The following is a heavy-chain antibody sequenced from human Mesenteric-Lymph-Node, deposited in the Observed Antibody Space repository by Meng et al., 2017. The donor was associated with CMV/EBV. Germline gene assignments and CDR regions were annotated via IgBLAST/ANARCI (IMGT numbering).Heavy chain of an antibody. CDR2: IFYSGST. Sequence: SEILSLTSTVSGGSISSYYWSWTRQPPGKGLEWIGYIFYSGSTNYNPSLKSRVTISGDTSKNQFSLKLRSVTAADTAVYYCASSYDTSGLDAFDIWGQGTMVTVSS. J-gene: IGHJ3*02. D-gene: IGHD3-22*01. V-gene: IGHV4-59*01. CDR1: GGSISSYY. CDR3: ASSYDTSGLDAFDI.